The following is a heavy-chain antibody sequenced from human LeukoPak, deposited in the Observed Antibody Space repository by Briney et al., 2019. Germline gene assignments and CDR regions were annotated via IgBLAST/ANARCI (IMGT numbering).Heavy chain of an antibody. V-gene: IGHV5-51*01. J-gene: IGHJ2*01. CDR2: IYPGDANIDI. D-gene: IGHD4-17*01. CDR1: GYDFPRHW. CDR3: ARLSDNSGDGYLDL. Sequence: GESLKISCKGSGYDFPRHWIGWVRQMAGRGLEWMGTIYPGDANIDIGYSPSFQGQVTISADKSISTAYLQWSSLRASDTAMYYCARLSDNSGDGYLDLWGRGSLVTVSS.